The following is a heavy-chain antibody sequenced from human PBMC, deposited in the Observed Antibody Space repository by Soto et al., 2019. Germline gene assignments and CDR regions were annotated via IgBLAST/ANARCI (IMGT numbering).Heavy chain of an antibody. CDR2: ISGSGGST. J-gene: IGHJ4*02. D-gene: IGHD3-3*01. V-gene: IGHV3-23*01. CDR3: ANLFFAQPRIDY. Sequence: PGGSLRLSCAASGFTFSSYAMSWVRQAPGKGLEWVSAISGSGGSTYYADSVKGRFTISRDNSKNTLYLQMNSLRAEDTAVYYCANLFFAQPRIDYWGQGTLVTAPQ. CDR1: GFTFSSYA.